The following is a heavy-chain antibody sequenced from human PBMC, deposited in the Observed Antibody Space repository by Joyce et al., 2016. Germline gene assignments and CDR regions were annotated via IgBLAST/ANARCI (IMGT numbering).Heavy chain of an antibody. V-gene: IGHV3-48*02. CDR2: ISGSSGSI. CDR3: ARDDNWALDY. D-gene: IGHD1-20*01. Sequence: GLNWVSYISGSSGSILYADSVKGRFTISRDNTKNSVFLQMDGLRDEDTTVYYCARDDNWALDYWGQGTLVTVSS. J-gene: IGHJ4*02.